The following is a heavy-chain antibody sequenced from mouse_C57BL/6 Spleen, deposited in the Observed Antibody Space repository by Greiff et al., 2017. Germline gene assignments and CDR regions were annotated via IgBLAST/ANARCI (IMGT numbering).Heavy chain of an antibody. Sequence: EVQLQQSGTVLARPGASVKMSCKTSGYTFTSYWMHWVKQRPGQGLEWIGAIYPGNSDTSYNQKFKGKAKLTAVTSASTAYMELSSLTNEDSAVYYCAREGYDGNSSTGYFDGWGTGTTVTVSS. J-gene: IGHJ1*03. CDR1: GYTFTSYW. V-gene: IGHV1-5*01. D-gene: IGHD2-1*01. CDR2: IYPGNSDT. CDR3: AREGYDGNSSTGYFDG.